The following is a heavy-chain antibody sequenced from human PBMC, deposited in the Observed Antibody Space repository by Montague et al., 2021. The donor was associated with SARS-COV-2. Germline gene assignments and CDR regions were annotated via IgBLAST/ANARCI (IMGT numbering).Heavy chain of an antibody. J-gene: IGHJ4*02. CDR2: VNQDETAK. Sequence: SLRLSCAASGFTSSDNQMSWVRQAPGKGLEWVATVNQDETAKNYVDSVKGRFTISRDNPKNSVVLQMNSLRDEDTAVYYCARSPRGSGTGWLDYWGQGTLVTVSS. V-gene: IGHV3-7*01. D-gene: IGHD6-19*01. CDR3: ARSPRGSGTGWLDY. CDR1: GFTSSDNQ.